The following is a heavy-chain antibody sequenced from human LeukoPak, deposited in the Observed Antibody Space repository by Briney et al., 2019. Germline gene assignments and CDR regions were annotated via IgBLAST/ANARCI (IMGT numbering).Heavy chain of an antibody. D-gene: IGHD3-10*01. CDR1: GGSISTCY. J-gene: IGHJ5*02. CDR3: ARSSDLLYNWFDP. Sequence: SETLSLTCTVSGGSISTCYWSWIRQPPGKGLEWIGYIHYSGSTNYNPSLKSRVTISVDTSKNQFSLKLSSVTAADTAVYYCARSSDLLYNWFDPWGQGTLVTVSS. CDR2: IHYSGST. V-gene: IGHV4-59*08.